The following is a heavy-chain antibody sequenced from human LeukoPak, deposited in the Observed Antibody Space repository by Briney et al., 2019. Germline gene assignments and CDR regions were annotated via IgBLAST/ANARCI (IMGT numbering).Heavy chain of an antibody. CDR3: GVVHSGWYSDY. Sequence: SETLSLTCTVSGGSISSSSYYWGWIRQPPGKGLEWIGTIYYSGSTYYNPSLKSRVTISVDTSKNQFSLKLSSVTAADTAVYYCGVVHSGWYSDYWGQGTLVTVSS. V-gene: IGHV4-39*01. CDR1: GGSISSSSYY. D-gene: IGHD6-19*01. CDR2: IYYSGST. J-gene: IGHJ4*02.